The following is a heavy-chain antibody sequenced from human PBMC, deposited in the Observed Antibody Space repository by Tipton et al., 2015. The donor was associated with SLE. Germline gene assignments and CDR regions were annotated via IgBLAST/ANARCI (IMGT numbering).Heavy chain of an antibody. CDR3: ARESTVTTSDY. V-gene: IGHV3-53*01. Sequence: GSLRLSCAASDFTVSSNYMSWVRQAPGKGLEWVSVIYGGDTTYYADSVKGRFTISRENSKNTVYLQMNSLRAEDTAVYYCARESTVTTSDYWGQGTLVTVSS. D-gene: IGHD4-17*01. CDR1: DFTVSSNY. CDR2: IYGGDTT. J-gene: IGHJ4*02.